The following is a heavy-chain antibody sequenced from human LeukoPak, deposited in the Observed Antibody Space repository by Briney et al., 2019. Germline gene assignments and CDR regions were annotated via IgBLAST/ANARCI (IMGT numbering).Heavy chain of an antibody. CDR3: AKGGYSYGPGDPHFDY. V-gene: IGHV3-23*01. CDR1: GFTFSSYA. D-gene: IGHD5-18*01. Sequence: GGSLRLSCAASGFTFSSYAMSWVRQAPRKGLEWASAISGSGGSTSYADSVKGRFTISRANSKNTLYLQMNRLRAEYTAVYYCAKGGYSYGPGDPHFDYWGQGPLVTVSS. J-gene: IGHJ4*02. CDR2: ISGSGGST.